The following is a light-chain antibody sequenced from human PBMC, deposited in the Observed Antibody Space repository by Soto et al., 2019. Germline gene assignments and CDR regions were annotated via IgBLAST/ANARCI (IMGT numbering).Light chain of an antibody. CDR2: GAS. CDR1: QSVSSSY. CDR3: QQYGRLIT. J-gene: IGKJ5*01. V-gene: IGKV3-20*01. Sequence: EIVLTQSPGTLSLSPGERATLSCRASQSVSSSYLAWYQQKPGQAPRLLIYGASSRATGIPDRFSGSGAGTDFTLTSSRVEVEDSAVYYYQQYGRLITFGQGTRLEIK.